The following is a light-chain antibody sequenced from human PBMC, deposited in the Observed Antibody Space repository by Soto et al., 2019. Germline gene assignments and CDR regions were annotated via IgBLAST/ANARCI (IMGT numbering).Light chain of an antibody. CDR1: ESVSRN. V-gene: IGKV3-15*01. CDR2: GAS. J-gene: IGKJ1*01. CDR3: QQYDNWWT. Sequence: DIMMPQSPATLSVSPGERVTLSCRASESVSRNLAWYQQKPGQTPRLLIHGASTRVTGVSARFSGSGSGTEFTLTISSLQSEDFALYYCQQYDNWWTFGQGTKVDIK.